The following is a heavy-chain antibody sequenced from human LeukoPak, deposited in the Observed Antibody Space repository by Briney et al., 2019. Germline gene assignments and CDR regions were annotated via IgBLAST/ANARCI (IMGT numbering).Heavy chain of an antibody. Sequence: GGSLRLSCAASGFPFSNYAVSWVPRAPGKGLEWVSAISGSGGSTYYAASVKGRFPISRDNSKNTLYLQMNSLRAEDTAVYYCAKDLGDSSGHEGSFDYWGQGTLVTVSS. J-gene: IGHJ4*02. CDR3: AKDLGDSSGHEGSFDY. D-gene: IGHD3-22*01. CDR1: GFPFSNYA. CDR2: ISGSGGST. V-gene: IGHV3-23*01.